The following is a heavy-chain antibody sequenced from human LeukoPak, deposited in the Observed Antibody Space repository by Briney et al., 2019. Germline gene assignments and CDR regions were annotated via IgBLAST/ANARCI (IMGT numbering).Heavy chain of an antibody. J-gene: IGHJ5*02. Sequence: GGSLRLSCAGSGFTFSSYDMHWVRQGAGKGLEWVSGIGVGGDIHDPGSVKGRFTISRENAKNSVYLQMNNLRVGDTAVYYCARGSGRGVTWFDPWGQGTLVTVSS. CDR3: ARGSGRGVTWFDP. D-gene: IGHD3-10*01. CDR1: GFTFSSYD. CDR2: IGVGGDI. V-gene: IGHV3-13*01.